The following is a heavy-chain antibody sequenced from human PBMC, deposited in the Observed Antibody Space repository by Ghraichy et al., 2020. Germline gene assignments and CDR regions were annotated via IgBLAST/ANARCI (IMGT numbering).Heavy chain of an antibody. CDR3: AREVGYCSSTSCSIGHY. CDR1: GGSFSGYY. V-gene: IGHV4-34*01. Sequence: ESLNISCAVYGGSFSGYYWSWIRQPPGKGLEWIGEINHSGSTNYNPSLKSRVTISVDTSKNQFSLKLSSVTAADTAVYSCAREVGYCSSTSCSIGHYWGQGTLVTVSS. CDR2: INHSGST. D-gene: IGHD2-2*01. J-gene: IGHJ4*02.